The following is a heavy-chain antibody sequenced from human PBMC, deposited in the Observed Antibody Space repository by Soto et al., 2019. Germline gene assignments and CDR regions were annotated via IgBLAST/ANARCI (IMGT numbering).Heavy chain of an antibody. CDR1: GGSFSGYY. D-gene: IGHD3-22*01. CDR3: ARVAIVVVTHYYGMDV. CDR2: INHSGST. J-gene: IGHJ6*02. V-gene: IGHV4-34*01. Sequence: SETLSLTCAVYGGSFSGYYWSWIRQPPGKGLEWIGEINHSGSTNYNPSLKSRVTISVDTSKNQFSLKLSSVTAADTAVYYCARVAIVVVTHYYGMDVWGQGTTVTVSS.